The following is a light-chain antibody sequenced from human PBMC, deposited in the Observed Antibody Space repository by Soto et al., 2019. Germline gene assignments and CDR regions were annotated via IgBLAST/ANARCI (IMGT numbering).Light chain of an antibody. V-gene: IGLV2-14*01. CDR3: SSYTSSSTLVYV. CDR2: AVS. J-gene: IGLJ1*01. Sequence: QSVLTQPASVSGSPGQSITISCTGTSSDVGGYNYVSWYQQHPGKAPKLMIYAVSNRPSGVSDRFSGSKSGNTASLTISGLQADDEADYYCSSYTSSSTLVYVFGSGTKVTVL. CDR1: SSDVGGYNY.